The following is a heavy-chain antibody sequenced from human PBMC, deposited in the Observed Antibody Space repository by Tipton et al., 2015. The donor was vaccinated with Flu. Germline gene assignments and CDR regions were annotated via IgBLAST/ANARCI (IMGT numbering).Heavy chain of an antibody. CDR2: IYYSGST. CDR3: AGLMLDYDRSGYPYGAGRDV. Sequence: TLSLTCTVSGGSISSYYWSWIRQPPGKGLEWIGYIYYSGSTNYNPSLKSRVTISVDTSKNQFSLKLSSVTAADTAVYYCAGLMLDYDRSGYPYGAGRDVWGKGTTVTVSS. J-gene: IGHJ6*04. V-gene: IGHV4-59*01. D-gene: IGHD3-22*01. CDR1: GGSISSYY.